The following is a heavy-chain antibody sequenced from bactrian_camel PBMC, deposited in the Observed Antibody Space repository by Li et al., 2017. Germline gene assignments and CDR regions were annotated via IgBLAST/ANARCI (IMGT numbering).Heavy chain of an antibody. J-gene: IGHJ4*01. CDR1: GFAFDTKA. D-gene: IGHD2*01. CDR3: AAQRFGNYCYSY. V-gene: IGHV3S36*01. CDR2: ISATGART. Sequence: VQLVESGGGLVQPGGSLRLSCVASGFAFDTKAMSWVRQAPGKGLEWVSGISATGARTFYSNSVKGRFTISQDDAKNMAYLQMNSLKPEDTAMYYCAAQRFGNYCYSYWGQGTQVTVS.